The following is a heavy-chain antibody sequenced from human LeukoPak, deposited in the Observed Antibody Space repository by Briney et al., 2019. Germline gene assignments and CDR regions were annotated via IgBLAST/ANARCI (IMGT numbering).Heavy chain of an antibody. Sequence: GASVKVSCKASGYTFTGYYMHWVRQAPGQGLEWMGWINPNSGGTNYAQKFQGRVTMTRDTSISTAYMELSRLRSDDTAVYYCASLVVVPAATGYYFDYWGQGTLVTVSS. J-gene: IGHJ4*02. D-gene: IGHD2-2*01. CDR2: INPNSGGT. CDR3: ASLVVVPAATGYYFDY. V-gene: IGHV1-2*02. CDR1: GYTFTGYY.